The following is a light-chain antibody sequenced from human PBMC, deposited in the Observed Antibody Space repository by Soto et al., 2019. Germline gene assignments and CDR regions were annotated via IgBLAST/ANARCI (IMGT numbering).Light chain of an antibody. V-gene: IGLV2-11*01. CDR3: CSYAGSPYV. Sequence: SVPSQPRSVSGYPGHSVAISCPGTSSDVGAYDYVSWYQQHPGKAPKLMIYDVTKRPSGVPDRFSGSKSGNTASLTISGLQPEHESDYYCCSYAGSPYVFGTGTKV. CDR2: DVT. J-gene: IGLJ1*01. CDR1: SSDVGAYDY.